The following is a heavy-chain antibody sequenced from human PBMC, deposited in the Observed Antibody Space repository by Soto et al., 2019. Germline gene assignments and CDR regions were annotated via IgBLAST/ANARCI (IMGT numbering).Heavy chain of an antibody. D-gene: IGHD3-3*01. CDR1: GFTFSSYG. CDR3: AKDWDWRADYYYYGMDV. Sequence: PGGSLRLSCAASGFTFSSYGMHWVRQAPGKGLEWVAVTSYDGSNKYYADSVKGRFTISRDNSKNTLYLQMNSLRAEDTAVYYCAKDWDWRADYYYYGMDVWGQGTTVTVSS. V-gene: IGHV3-30*18. CDR2: TSYDGSNK. J-gene: IGHJ6*02.